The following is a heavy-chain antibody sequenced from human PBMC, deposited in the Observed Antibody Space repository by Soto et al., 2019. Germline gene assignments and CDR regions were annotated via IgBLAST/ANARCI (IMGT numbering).Heavy chain of an antibody. J-gene: IGHJ4*02. Sequence: SETLSLTCTVSGGSISSGGYYWSWIRQHPGKGLEWIGYIYYSGSTYYNPSLKSRVTISVDTSKSQFSLKLSSVTAADTAVYYCARSVGDYDPYYFDYWGQGTLVTVSS. CDR1: GGSISSGGYY. CDR3: ARSVGDYDPYYFDY. D-gene: IGHD4-17*01. CDR2: IYYSGST. V-gene: IGHV4-31*03.